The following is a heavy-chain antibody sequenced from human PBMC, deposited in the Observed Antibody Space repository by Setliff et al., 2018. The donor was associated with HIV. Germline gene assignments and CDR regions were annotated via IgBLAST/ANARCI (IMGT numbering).Heavy chain of an antibody. D-gene: IGHD2-2*01. V-gene: IGHV2-5*02. CDR2: IYWDDDK. J-gene: IGHJ6*03. Sequence: TLSLTCTVSGVSISGYYWSWIRQPPGKALEWLALIYWDDDKRYSPSLESRLTITKDTSKNQVVLTMTNMDPVDTATYYCAHSYCSSTSCYPHYYYYMDVWGKGTTVTVSS. CDR3: AHSYCSSTSCYPHYYYYMDV. CDR1: GVSISGYYWS.